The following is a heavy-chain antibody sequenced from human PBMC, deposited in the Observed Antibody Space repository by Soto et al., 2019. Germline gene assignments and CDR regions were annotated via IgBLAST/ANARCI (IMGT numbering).Heavy chain of an antibody. V-gene: IGHV3-9*01. CDR2: ISRNGGSI. Sequence: PRLSCAATRFTFGDYGMHWVRQPPGKGLEWVSGISRNGGSIGYADSVKGRFTISRDNARNSLYLQMNSLKPEDTALYYCAKDMAGTTGAFDIWGQGTVVTVSS. D-gene: IGHD1-1*01. J-gene: IGHJ3*02. CDR1: RFTFGDYG. CDR3: AKDMAGTTGAFDI.